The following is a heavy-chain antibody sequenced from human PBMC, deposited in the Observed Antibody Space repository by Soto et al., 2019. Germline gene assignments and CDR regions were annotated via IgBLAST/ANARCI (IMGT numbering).Heavy chain of an antibody. Sequence: QVQLVQSGAEVKKPGASVKVSCKASGYTFTSYGISWVRQAPGQGLEWMGWISAYNGNTNYAQKLQGRVTMTTDTSTSTAYMELRSLRFDDTAVYYCARQDYYDSSGYRADLDYWGQGTLVTVSS. D-gene: IGHD3-22*01. CDR2: ISAYNGNT. CDR1: GYTFTSYG. J-gene: IGHJ4*02. V-gene: IGHV1-18*01. CDR3: ARQDYYDSSGYRADLDY.